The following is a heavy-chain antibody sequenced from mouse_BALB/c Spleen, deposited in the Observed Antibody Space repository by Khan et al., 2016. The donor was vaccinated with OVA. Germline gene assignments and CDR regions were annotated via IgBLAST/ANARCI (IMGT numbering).Heavy chain of an antibody. CDR2: ISYSGST. Sequence: EVQLVESGPGLVKPSQSLSLTCTVTGYSITSDYGWNWIRQFPGNKLEWMGYISYSGSTNYNPSLKSRISITRDTSKNQFFLQLNSVTTEDTTTVYCARPARIKSWGQGTTLTVSS. CDR1: GYSITSDYG. D-gene: IGHD1-2*01. J-gene: IGHJ2*01. V-gene: IGHV3-2*02. CDR3: ARPARIKS.